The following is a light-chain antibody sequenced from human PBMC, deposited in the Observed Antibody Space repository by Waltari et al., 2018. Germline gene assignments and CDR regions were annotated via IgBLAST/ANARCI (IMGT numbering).Light chain of an antibody. J-gene: IGLJ3*02. V-gene: IGLV2-23*02. CDR1: SDDVGGYNL. Sequence: QSALTQPASVSGSPGQSITIPCPGTSDDVGGYNLVSWYQQSSGKAPKLIIYEVHKLPSGVSSRFSASRSGNTASLTISGLQSEDEANYYCCSYAGTTSWVFGGGTKVTVL. CDR3: CSYAGTTSWV. CDR2: EVH.